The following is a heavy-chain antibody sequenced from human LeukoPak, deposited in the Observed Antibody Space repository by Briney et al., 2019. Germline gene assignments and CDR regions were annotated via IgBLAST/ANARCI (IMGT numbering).Heavy chain of an antibody. Sequence: SETLSLTCAVYGGSFSGYYWSWIRQPPGKGLEWIGDINHSGSTNYNPSLKSRVTISVDTSKNQFSLKLSSATAADTAVYYCARLSGAVVVPAADDAFDIWGQGTMVTVSS. CDR2: INHSGST. J-gene: IGHJ3*02. CDR1: GGSFSGYY. V-gene: IGHV4-34*01. D-gene: IGHD2-2*01. CDR3: ARLSGAVVVPAADDAFDI.